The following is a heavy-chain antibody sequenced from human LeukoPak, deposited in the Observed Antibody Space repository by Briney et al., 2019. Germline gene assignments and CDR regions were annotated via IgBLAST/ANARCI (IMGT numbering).Heavy chain of an antibody. CDR2: ISAYNGNT. J-gene: IGHJ4*02. Sequence: ASVKVSCKASGYTFTSYGISWVRQAPGQGLEWMGWISAYNGNTNYAQKFQGRVTMTRDTSISTAYMELSRLRSDDTAVYYCASRRSGWVDYWGQGTLVTVSS. D-gene: IGHD6-25*01. CDR1: GYTFTSYG. CDR3: ASRRSGWVDY. V-gene: IGHV1-18*01.